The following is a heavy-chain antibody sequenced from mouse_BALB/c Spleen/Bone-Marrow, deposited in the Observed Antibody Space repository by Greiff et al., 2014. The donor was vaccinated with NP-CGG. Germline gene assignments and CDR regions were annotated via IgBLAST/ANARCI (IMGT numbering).Heavy chain of an antibody. CDR2: INPSTGYT. CDR3: ARKGYGNYHYYAMDY. CDR1: GYTFTSYW. D-gene: IGHD2-1*01. Sequence: VQLQQSGAELAKHGASVKMSCKASGYTFTSYWMYWIKQRPGQGLEWIGYINPSTGYTEYNQKFKDKATLTADKSSNTAYMQLSSLTSEDSAVYYCARKGYGNYHYYAMDYWGQGTSVTVSS. J-gene: IGHJ4*01. V-gene: IGHV1-7*01.